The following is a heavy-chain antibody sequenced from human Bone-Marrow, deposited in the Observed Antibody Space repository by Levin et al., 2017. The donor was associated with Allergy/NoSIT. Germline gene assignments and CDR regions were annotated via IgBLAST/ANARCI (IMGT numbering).Heavy chain of an antibody. CDR2: IFPGDSDT. Sequence: KVSCKASGYSFTRYWIGWVRQMPGKGLEWMGVIFPGDSDTRYSPSFEGQVTISADTSISTAYLQWTSLKASATAMYYCARPPSPKNNDESAYHYGPFVDYWGLGTLVTVSS. J-gene: IGHJ4*02. V-gene: IGHV5-51*01. CDR1: GYSFTRYW. CDR3: ARPPSPKNNDESAYHYGPFVDY. D-gene: IGHD1/OR15-1a*01.